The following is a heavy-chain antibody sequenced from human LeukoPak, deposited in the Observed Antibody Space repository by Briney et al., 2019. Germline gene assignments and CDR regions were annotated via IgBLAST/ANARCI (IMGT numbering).Heavy chain of an antibody. CDR2: IYSSGTT. J-gene: IGHJ4*02. D-gene: IGHD3-10*01. V-gene: IGHV4-4*07. CDR1: GGSISNYF. Sequence: SETLSLTCTVSGGSISNYFWSWIRQSAGEGLEWIGRIYSSGTTTYNPSLKSRVTISVDTSKNHFSLNLSSVPAADTAVYYCARGFSVRGLMYYSDYWGQGTLVTVSS. CDR3: ARGFSVRGLMYYSDY.